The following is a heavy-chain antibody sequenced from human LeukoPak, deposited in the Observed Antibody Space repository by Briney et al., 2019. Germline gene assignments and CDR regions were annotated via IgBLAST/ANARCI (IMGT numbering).Heavy chain of an antibody. CDR3: ARGTEYYDFWSGYDGLTPFDY. D-gene: IGHD3-3*01. V-gene: IGHV4-59*08. CDR2: IYYSGST. CDR1: GGSISSYY. J-gene: IGHJ4*02. Sequence: SETLSLTCTVSGGSISSYYWSWIRQPPGKGLEWIGYIYYSGSTNYNPSLKSRVTISVDTSKNQFSLKLSSVTAADTAVYYCARGTEYYDFWSGYDGLTPFDYWGQGTPVTVSS.